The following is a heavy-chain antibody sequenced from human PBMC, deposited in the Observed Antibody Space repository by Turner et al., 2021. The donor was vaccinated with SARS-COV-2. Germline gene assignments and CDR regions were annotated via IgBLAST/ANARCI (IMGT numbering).Heavy chain of an antibody. CDR1: GFTFSSYA. CDR2: ISYDGSNK. J-gene: IGHJ5*02. CDR3: ARDLGGAVAGFDP. Sequence: QVQLVESGGGVVQPGRSLRLSCAASGFTFSSYAMHWVRQAPGKGPEWVALISYDGSNKYYADSVKGRFTISRDNSKNTLYLQMNSLRAEDTAVYYCARDLGGAVAGFDPWGQGTLVTVSS. D-gene: IGHD6-19*01. V-gene: IGHV3-30*04.